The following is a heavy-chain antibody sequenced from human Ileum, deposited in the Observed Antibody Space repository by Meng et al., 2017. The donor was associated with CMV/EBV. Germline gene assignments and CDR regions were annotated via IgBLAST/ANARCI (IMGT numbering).Heavy chain of an antibody. Sequence: GESLKISCVGSGFIFNSHWMHWVRQAPGKGLVWVSRINSDGSSTNYADSVKGRFTISRDNAKNTLHLQMNSLRAEDSAVYYCASSEYSNMLDYWGQGTLVTVSS. CDR2: INSDGSST. V-gene: IGHV3-74*01. CDR1: GFIFNSHW. CDR3: ASSEYSNMLDY. J-gene: IGHJ4*02. D-gene: IGHD6-13*01.